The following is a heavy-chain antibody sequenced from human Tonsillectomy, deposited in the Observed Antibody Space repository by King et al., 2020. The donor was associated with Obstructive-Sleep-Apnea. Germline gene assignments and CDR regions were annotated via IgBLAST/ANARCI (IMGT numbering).Heavy chain of an antibody. CDR2: INYSGST. CDR1: GGSISSYY. Sequence: QLQESGPGLVKPSETLSLTCTVSGGSISSYYWSWIRQPPGKGLAWIGYINYSGSTNYNPSLKSRVTISVDTTKNQFSLKLSSVTAADTAVYYCARHLAGSGYYSRTFDYWGQGTLVTVSS. J-gene: IGHJ4*02. V-gene: IGHV4-59*08. CDR3: ARHLAGSGYYSRTFDY. D-gene: IGHD3-22*01.